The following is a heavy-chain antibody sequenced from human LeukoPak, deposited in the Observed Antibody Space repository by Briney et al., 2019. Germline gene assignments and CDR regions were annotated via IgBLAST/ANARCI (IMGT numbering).Heavy chain of an antibody. D-gene: IGHD1-26*01. V-gene: IGHV4-34*01. Sequence: SETLSLTCAVYGGSFSGYYWSWIRQPPGKGLEWIGEINHSGSTNYNPSLKSRVTISVDTSKNQFSLKVSSVTAADTAVYYCARGATGDYAFDIWGQGTMVTVSS. CDR2: INHSGST. J-gene: IGHJ3*02. CDR3: ARGATGDYAFDI. CDR1: GGSFSGYY.